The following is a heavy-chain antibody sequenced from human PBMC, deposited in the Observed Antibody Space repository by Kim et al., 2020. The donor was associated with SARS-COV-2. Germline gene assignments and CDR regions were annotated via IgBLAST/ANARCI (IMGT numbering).Heavy chain of an antibody. V-gene: IGHV4-59*01. D-gene: IGHD1-26*01. J-gene: IGHJ6*02. CDR3: AKLQDYYYYGMDV. Sequence: SETLSLTCTVSGGSISSYYWSWIRQPPGKGLEWIGYIYYSGSTNYNPSLKSRVTISVDTSKNQFSLKLSSVTAADTAVYYCAKLQDYYYYGMDVWGQGTTVTVSS. CDR2: IYYSGST. CDR1: GGSISSYY.